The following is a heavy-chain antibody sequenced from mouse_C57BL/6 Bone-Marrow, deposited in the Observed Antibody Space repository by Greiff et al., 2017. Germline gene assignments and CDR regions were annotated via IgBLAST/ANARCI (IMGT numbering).Heavy chain of an antibody. CDR3: ERFNCDYFDY. CDR1: GFTFSDYG. CDR2: ISSGSSTI. V-gene: IGHV5-17*01. J-gene: IGHJ2*01. D-gene: IGHD4-1*02. Sequence: VQLKESGGGLVKPGGSLKLSCAASGFTFSDYGMHWVRQAPEKGLEWVAYISSGSSTIYYADTVKGRFTIYRDNAKNTLFLQMTSLRSEDTAMYYCERFNCDYFDYWCQGTTPTVSA.